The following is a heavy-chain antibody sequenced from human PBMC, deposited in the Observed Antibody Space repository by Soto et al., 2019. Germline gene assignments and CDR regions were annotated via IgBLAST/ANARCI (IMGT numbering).Heavy chain of an antibody. Sequence: VGSLRLSCAASGFTFSSYTMNWVRQAPGKGLEWVSSISSSSSYIYYADSVKGRFTISRDNAKTSLYLQMNSLRAEDTAVYYCARNSAGNYGIEYWGQGTLVTVSS. CDR1: GFTFSSYT. D-gene: IGHD3-10*01. CDR3: ARNSAGNYGIEY. CDR2: ISSSSSYI. V-gene: IGHV3-21*01. J-gene: IGHJ4*02.